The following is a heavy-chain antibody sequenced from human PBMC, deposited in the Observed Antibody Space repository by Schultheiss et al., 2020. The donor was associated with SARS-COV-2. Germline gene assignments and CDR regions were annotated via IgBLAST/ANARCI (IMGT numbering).Heavy chain of an antibody. CDR1: GDSVSSNSAA. CDR3: AREVAAAETPYFQH. CDR2: TYYRSKWYN. D-gene: IGHD6-13*01. Sequence: SQTLSLTCAISGDSVSSNSAAWNWIRQSPSRGLEWLGRTYYRSKWYNDYAVSVKSRITINPDTSKNQFSLKLSSVTAADTAVYYCAREVAAAETPYFQHWGQGTLVTVAS. J-gene: IGHJ1*01. V-gene: IGHV6-1*01.